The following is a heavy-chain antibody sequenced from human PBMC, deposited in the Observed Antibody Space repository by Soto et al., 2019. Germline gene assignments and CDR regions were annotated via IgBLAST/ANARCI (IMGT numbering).Heavy chain of an antibody. CDR3: ATDVAGVLYGMDV. Sequence: AAVKVSCKVSGCTLTELSMPWVRQAPGKGLEWMGGFDPEDGETIYAQKFQGRVTMTEDTSTDTAYMELSSLRSEDTAVYYCATDVAGVLYGMDVWGQGITVPVSS. CDR2: FDPEDGET. CDR1: GCTLTELS. J-gene: IGHJ6*02. V-gene: IGHV1-24*01. D-gene: IGHD3-10*01.